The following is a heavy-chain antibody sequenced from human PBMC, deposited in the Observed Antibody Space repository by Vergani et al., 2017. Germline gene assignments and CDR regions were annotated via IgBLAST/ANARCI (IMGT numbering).Heavy chain of an antibody. CDR3: ARRAGVFAQDSGVGDYFDY. J-gene: IGHJ4*02. V-gene: IGHV3-11*01. Sequence: QVQLVESGGGLVKPGGSLRLSCAASGCTFSDYYMSWIRQAPGKGLEWVSYISSSCSTIYYADSVKGRFTISRDNAKNSLYLQMNSLRAEDTAVYYCARRAGVFAQDSGVGDYFDYWGQGTLVTVSS. D-gene: IGHD3-10*01. CDR2: ISSSCSTI. CDR1: GCTFSDYY.